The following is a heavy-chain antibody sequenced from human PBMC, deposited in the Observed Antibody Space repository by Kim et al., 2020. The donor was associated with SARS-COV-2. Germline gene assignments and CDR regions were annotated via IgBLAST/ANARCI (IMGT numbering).Heavy chain of an antibody. J-gene: IGHJ5*01. CDR2: VFNSGVT. D-gene: IGHD3-16*01. CDR1: GGSVSGYY. Sequence: SETLFLTCAVSGGSVSGYYWSWIRHPPGKGLEWVGYVFNSGVTNYNPSLKSRLTISVDTSKNQFSLRLSSVTAADTAIYYCTRDRRDDLVRGFDPWGQGILVTVSS. V-gene: IGHV4-59*02. CDR3: TRDRRDDLVRGFDP.